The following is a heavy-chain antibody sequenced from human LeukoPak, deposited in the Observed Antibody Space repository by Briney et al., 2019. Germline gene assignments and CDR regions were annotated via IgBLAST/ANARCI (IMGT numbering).Heavy chain of an antibody. Sequence: SETLALTCTVSGGSKSSYYWSRIRQPPGKGLEWIGYIYYSGSTNYNPSLKSRVTISVDTSKNQFSLKLSSVTAADTAVYYCARLGDYGGNSDYWGQGTLVTVSS. J-gene: IGHJ4*02. V-gene: IGHV4-59*08. CDR1: GGSKSSYY. CDR2: IYYSGST. CDR3: ARLGDYGGNSDY. D-gene: IGHD4-23*01.